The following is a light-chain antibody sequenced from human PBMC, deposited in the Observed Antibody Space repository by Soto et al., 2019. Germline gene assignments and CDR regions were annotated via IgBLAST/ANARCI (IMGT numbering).Light chain of an antibody. V-gene: IGLV2-14*01. CDR1: SSDVGGYNY. J-gene: IGLJ2*01. Sequence: QSALTQPASVSGSPGQSITISCTGTSSDVGGYNYVSWYQQHPGKAPKLMIYEVSNRPSGVSNRFSGSKSGNTASLTISGLQAEDEADYYCISYAGSNKPAFGGGTKLTVL. CDR3: ISYAGSNKPA. CDR2: EVS.